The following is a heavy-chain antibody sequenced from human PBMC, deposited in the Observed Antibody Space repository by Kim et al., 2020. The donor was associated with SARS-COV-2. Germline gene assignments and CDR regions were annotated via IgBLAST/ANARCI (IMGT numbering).Heavy chain of an antibody. Sequence: GESLKISCKGSGYSFTSYWISWVRQMPGKGLEWMGRIDPSDSYTNYSPSFQGHVTISADKSISTAYLQWSSLKASDTAMYYCAMGPFGAMIVVGAFDIWGQGTMVTVSS. V-gene: IGHV5-10-1*01. CDR3: AMGPFGAMIVVGAFDI. J-gene: IGHJ3*02. D-gene: IGHD3-22*01. CDR2: IDPSDSYT. CDR1: GYSFTSYW.